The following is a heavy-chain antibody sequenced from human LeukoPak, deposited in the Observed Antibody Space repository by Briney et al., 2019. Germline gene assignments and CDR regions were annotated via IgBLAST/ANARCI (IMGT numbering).Heavy chain of an antibody. J-gene: IGHJ6*03. CDR1: VSPFSASG. CDR3: AKHWSYCSTTSCFFNYYYYYMDV. Sequence: PGGPMRPSSAASVSPFSASGMSGLRQPPRKGLGWVSGVSGADGTTYYADSVKGRFTISSDNSKSTLYLQLNNLRAEDTAVYYCAKHWSYCSTTSCFFNYYYYYMDVWGKGTTVTVSS. D-gene: IGHD2-2*01. CDR2: VSGADGTT. V-gene: IGHV3-23*01.